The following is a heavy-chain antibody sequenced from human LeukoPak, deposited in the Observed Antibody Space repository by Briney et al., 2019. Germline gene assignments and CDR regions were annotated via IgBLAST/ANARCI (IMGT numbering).Heavy chain of an antibody. D-gene: IGHD3-3*01. J-gene: IGHJ4*02. Sequence: PGGSLRLSCAASGFTFDDYAMHWVRQAPGKGLEWVSGISWNSGSIGYADSVKGRFTISRDNAKNSLYLQMNSLRAEDTAVYYCARDAYYDFWSGYYNGYYFDYWGQGTLVTVSS. CDR3: ARDAYYDFWSGYYNGYYFDY. CDR2: ISWNSGSI. CDR1: GFTFDDYA. V-gene: IGHV3-9*01.